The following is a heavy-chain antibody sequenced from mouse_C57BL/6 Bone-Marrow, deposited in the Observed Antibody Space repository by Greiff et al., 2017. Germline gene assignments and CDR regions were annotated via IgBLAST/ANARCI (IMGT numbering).Heavy chain of an antibody. CDR3: AKNYYGPNWYFDV. D-gene: IGHD1-1*01. Sequence: QVQLQQSGPGLVQPSQSLSITCTVSGFSLTSYGVHWVRQSPGTGLEWLGVIWRGGSTDYTAAFMSRLSLTKDNSKSQVFFKMNSLQADDTAIYYCAKNYYGPNWYFDVWGTGTTVTVSS. J-gene: IGHJ1*03. CDR2: IWRGGST. CDR1: GFSLTSYG. V-gene: IGHV2-5*01.